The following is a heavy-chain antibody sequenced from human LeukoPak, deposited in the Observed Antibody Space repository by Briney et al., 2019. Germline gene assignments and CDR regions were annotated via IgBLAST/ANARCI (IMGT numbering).Heavy chain of an antibody. V-gene: IGHV4-61*01. Sequence: SETLSLTCTVSGVSVSSGSYYWSWIRQPPGKGLEWIGYIYYSGSTNYNPSLKSRVTISVDTSKNQLSLKLSSVTAADTAVYYCARMYYYGAGSSLYNWFDPWGQGTLVTVSS. CDR1: GVSVSSGSYY. D-gene: IGHD3-10*01. CDR3: ARMYYYGAGSSLYNWFDP. J-gene: IGHJ5*02. CDR2: IYYSGST.